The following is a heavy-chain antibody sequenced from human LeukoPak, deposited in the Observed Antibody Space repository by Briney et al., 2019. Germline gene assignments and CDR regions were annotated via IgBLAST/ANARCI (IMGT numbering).Heavy chain of an antibody. V-gene: IGHV4-59*01. D-gene: IGHD3-22*01. CDR3: ARSSEGRYYYDSSGYSYYYYYMDV. CDR2: IYYSGST. Sequence: PSETLSLTCTVSGGSISSYYWSWIRQPPGKGLEWIGYIYYSGSTYYNPSLKSRVTISVDTSKNQFSLKLNSVTAADTAVYYCARSSEGRYYYDSSGYSYYYYYMDVWGKGTTVTISS. J-gene: IGHJ6*03. CDR1: GGSISSYY.